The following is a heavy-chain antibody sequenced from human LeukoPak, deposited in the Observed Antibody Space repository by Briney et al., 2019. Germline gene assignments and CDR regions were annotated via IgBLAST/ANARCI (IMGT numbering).Heavy chain of an antibody. J-gene: IGHJ4*02. CDR3: ARPGHNYGLDY. Sequence: GGSLRLSCAASGFTFSSYGMHWVRQAPGKGLEWVSYSSGSGTTIYYADSVKGRFIISRDNVKKSLYLQMNSLRAEDTAVYYCARPGHNYGLDYWGQGTLVTVSS. CDR2: SSGSGTTI. CDR1: GFTFSSYG. D-gene: IGHD5-18*01. V-gene: IGHV3-48*04.